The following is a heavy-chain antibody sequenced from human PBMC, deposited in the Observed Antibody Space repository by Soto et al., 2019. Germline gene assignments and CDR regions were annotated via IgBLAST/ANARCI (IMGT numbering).Heavy chain of an antibody. CDR1: GFTFSSYG. CDR2: ISYDGSNK. Sequence: SGGSLRLSCAASGFTFSSYGMHWVRQAPGKGLEWVAVISYDGSNKYYADSVKGRFTISRDNSKNTLYLQMNSLRAEDTAVYYCAKDGTHCSGGSCYGMDVWGQGTTVTVSS. D-gene: IGHD2-15*01. V-gene: IGHV3-30*18. CDR3: AKDGTHCSGGSCYGMDV. J-gene: IGHJ6*02.